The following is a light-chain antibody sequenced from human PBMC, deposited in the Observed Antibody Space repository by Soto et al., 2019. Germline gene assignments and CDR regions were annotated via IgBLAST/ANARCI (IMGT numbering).Light chain of an antibody. CDR3: SSYAGSNNDVV. CDR2: EVT. CDR1: SSDVGGYNF. V-gene: IGLV2-8*01. Sequence: QSALTQPPSASGSPGQPVTISCTGTSSDVGGYNFVSWYQQHPGKAPKLIIYEVTKRPSGVPDRFSGSKSANTASLTVSGLQAEDEADYYCSSYAGSNNDVVFGGGTKVTVL. J-gene: IGLJ2*01.